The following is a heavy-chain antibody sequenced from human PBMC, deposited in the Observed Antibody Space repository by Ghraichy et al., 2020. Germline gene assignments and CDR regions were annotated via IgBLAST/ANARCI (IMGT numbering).Heavy chain of an antibody. Sequence: ASVKVSCKASGYTFTSYVMHWVRQAPGQRLEWMGWINAGNGNTKYSQKFQGRVTITRDTSASTAYMELSSLRSEDTAIYYCARGLSSGGFDYWGQGTLVTVSS. J-gene: IGHJ4*02. CDR3: ARGLSSGGFDY. D-gene: IGHD6-19*01. CDR2: INAGNGNT. CDR1: GYTFTSYV. V-gene: IGHV1-3*01.